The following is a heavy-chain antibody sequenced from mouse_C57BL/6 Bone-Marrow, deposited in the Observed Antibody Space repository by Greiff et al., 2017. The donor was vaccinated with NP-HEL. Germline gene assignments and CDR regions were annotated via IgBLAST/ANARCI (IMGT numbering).Heavy chain of an antibody. CDR3: TIRSGYGFAY. V-gene: IGHV14-4*01. Sequence: EVKLMESGAELVRPGASVKLSCTASGFNIKDDYMHWVKQRPEQGLEWIGWIDPENGDTEYASKFQGKATITADTSSNTAYLQLSSLTSEDTAVYYCTIRSGYGFAYWGQGTLVTVSA. CDR2: IDPENGDT. CDR1: GFNIKDDY. D-gene: IGHD3-2*02. J-gene: IGHJ3*01.